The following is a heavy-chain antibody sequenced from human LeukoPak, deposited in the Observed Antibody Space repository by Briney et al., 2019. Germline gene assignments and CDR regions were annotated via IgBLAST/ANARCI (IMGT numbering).Heavy chain of an antibody. V-gene: IGHV3-49*04. J-gene: IGHJ6*03. CDR1: GFTFGDYA. D-gene: IGHD5-12*01. CDR3: SGYSGYDSPYYYYYYMDV. Sequence: GGSLRLSCTASGFTFGDYAMSWVRQAPGKGLEWVGFIRSKAYGGTTEYAASVKGRFTISRDDSKSIAYLQMNSLKTEDTAVYYCSGYSGYDSPYYYYYYMDVWGKGTTVTVSS. CDR2: IRSKAYGGTT.